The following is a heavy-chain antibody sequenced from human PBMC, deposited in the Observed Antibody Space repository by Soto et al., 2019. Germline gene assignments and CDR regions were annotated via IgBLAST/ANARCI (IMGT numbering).Heavy chain of an antibody. Sequence: ASVKVSCKASGYTFTGYYMHWVRQAPGQGLEWMGWINPNSGGTNYAQKFQGRVTMTRDTSISTAYMELSRLRSDDTAVYYRAPVVAGAGTEAFDIWGQGTMVTVSS. J-gene: IGHJ3*02. V-gene: IGHV1-2*02. CDR1: GYTFTGYY. CDR2: INPNSGGT. CDR3: APVVAGAGTEAFDI. D-gene: IGHD6-19*01.